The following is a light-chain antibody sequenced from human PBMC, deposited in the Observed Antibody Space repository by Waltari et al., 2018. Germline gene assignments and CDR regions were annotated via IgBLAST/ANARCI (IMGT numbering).Light chain of an antibody. Sequence: DIQMTQSPSTLSASVGDRVTITCRASQSISSWLAWYQQKPGKPPKLLIYKASSLESGVPSRFSGSGSGTEFTLTISSLQPDDFATYYCQQYNSYPWTFGLGTKVEIK. CDR3: QQYNSYPWT. CDR2: KAS. J-gene: IGKJ1*01. V-gene: IGKV1-5*03. CDR1: QSISSW.